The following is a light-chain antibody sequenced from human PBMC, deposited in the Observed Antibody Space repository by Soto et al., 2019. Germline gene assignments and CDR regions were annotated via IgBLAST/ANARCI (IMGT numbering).Light chain of an antibody. Sequence: DIQMTHSPSTLSASVGDRVTITCRASQSISRWLAWYQQKPGKAPKLLIYDASSLESGVPSRFSGSGSGTEFTLTISSLQSEEFADYHCQHYISYRRFGEVTKV. V-gene: IGKV1-5*01. J-gene: IGKJ1*01. CDR3: QHYISYRR. CDR1: QSISRW. CDR2: DAS.